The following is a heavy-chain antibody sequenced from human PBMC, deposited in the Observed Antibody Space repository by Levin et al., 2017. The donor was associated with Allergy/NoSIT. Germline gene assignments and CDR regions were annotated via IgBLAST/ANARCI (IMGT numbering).Heavy chain of an antibody. D-gene: IGHD6-13*01. Sequence: LSLTCAASGFTFSDYYMSWIRQAPGKGLEWVSYISSSSSYTTYTDSVKGRFTISRDNAKNSLYLQMNSLRAEDTAVYFCARSRWPDSYYYYMDVWGKGTTVTVSS. CDR3: ARSRWPDSYYYYMDV. V-gene: IGHV3-11*03. CDR1: GFTFSDYY. J-gene: IGHJ6*03. CDR2: ISSSSSYT.